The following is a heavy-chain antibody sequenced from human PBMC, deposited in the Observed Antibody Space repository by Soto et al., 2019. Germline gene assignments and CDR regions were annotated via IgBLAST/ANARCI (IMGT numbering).Heavy chain of an antibody. CDR2: ISWNSGSI. D-gene: IGHD4-17*01. V-gene: IGHV3-9*03. CDR3: ARWKTTVTGYYYGMAV. J-gene: IGHJ6*02. Sequence: EVQLVESGGGLVQPGRSLRLSCAASGFTFDDYAMHWVRQAPGKGLEWVSGISWNSGSIGYADTVRGRFTISRDNAKNSLYLQMSSLIAEDMAFYYCARWKTTVTGYYYGMAVWGQGTTVT. CDR1: GFTFDDYA.